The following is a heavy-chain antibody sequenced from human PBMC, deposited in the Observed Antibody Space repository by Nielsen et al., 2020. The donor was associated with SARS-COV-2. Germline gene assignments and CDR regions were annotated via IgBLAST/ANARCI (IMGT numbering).Heavy chain of an antibody. J-gene: IGHJ4*02. D-gene: IGHD5-12*01. CDR2: IIPIFGTA. CDR1: GGTFSSYA. V-gene: IGHV1-69*13. Sequence: SVKVSCKASGGTFSSYAISWVRQAPGQGLEWMGGIIPIFGTANYAQKFQGRVTITADESTSTAYMELSSLRSEDTAVYYCAREGHGGYETGGSYFDYWGQGTLVTVSS. CDR3: AREGHGGYETGGSYFDY.